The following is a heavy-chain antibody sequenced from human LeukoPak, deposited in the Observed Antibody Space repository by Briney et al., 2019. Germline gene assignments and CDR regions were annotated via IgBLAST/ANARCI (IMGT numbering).Heavy chain of an antibody. CDR3: ASGRGSSGWYGTYYFDY. CDR1: GGSFSGYY. Sequence: SETLSLPFAVYGGSFSGYYWSWLRPPPGKGLEWVGEINHSGSTNYNPSLKSRVTISVDTSKNQFSLKLSSVTAADTAVYYCASGRGSSGWYGTYYFDYWGQGTLVTVSS. J-gene: IGHJ4*02. D-gene: IGHD6-19*01. CDR2: INHSGST. V-gene: IGHV4-34*01.